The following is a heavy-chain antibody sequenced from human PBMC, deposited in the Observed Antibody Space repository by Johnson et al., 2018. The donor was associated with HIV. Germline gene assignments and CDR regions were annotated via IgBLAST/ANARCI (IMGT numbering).Heavy chain of an antibody. CDR3: ARAIDQGYSSGWSSDVYDI. Sequence: VQLVESGGGLVQPGGSLRLSCAASGFTFSSHWMHWVRQPPGKGLVWVSRINSDGSSTSYADYVKGRFTISRDNAKNTLYLQMNSLRVEDTAVYYCARAIDQGYSSGWSSDVYDIWGQGTMVTVSA. J-gene: IGHJ3*02. V-gene: IGHV3-74*02. CDR2: INSDGSST. CDR1: GFTFSSHW. D-gene: IGHD6-19*01.